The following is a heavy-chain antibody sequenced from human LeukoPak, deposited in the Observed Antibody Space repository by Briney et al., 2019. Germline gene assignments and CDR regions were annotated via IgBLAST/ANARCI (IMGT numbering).Heavy chain of an antibody. CDR2: IYYSGST. J-gene: IGHJ4*02. Sequence: SETLSLTCTVCGGSVSSSSYYWGWIRQPPGKGLEWIGSIYYSGSTYYNPSLKSRVSISVDTSKNQFSLKLNSLTAADTAVYYCARYYYERDFDYWGQGTLVTVSS. V-gene: IGHV4-39*07. D-gene: IGHD3-22*01. CDR1: GGSVSSSSYY. CDR3: ARYYYERDFDY.